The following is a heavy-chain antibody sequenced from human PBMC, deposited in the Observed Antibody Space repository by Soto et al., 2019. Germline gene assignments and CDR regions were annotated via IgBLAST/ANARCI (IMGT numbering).Heavy chain of an antibody. CDR3: ATAGNYRFDT. D-gene: IGHD3-16*02. V-gene: IGHV3-7*01. CDR2: IKCDGSEK. J-gene: IGHJ4*01. Sequence: PGGSLRLSCAASEFTFSSSWMHWACQAPEKGQEWVADIKCDGSEKYYVASVKGRLTISRDNARNTLYLQMNSLRGEDTAVYYCATAGNYRFDTWGHGTLVTVSS. CDR1: EFTFSSSW.